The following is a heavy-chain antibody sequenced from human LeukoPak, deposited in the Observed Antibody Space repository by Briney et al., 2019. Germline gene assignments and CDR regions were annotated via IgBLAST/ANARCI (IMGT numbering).Heavy chain of an antibody. D-gene: IGHD6-19*01. J-gene: IGHJ6*03. Sequence: ASVKVSCKASGYTFTSYGISWVRQAPGQGLEWMGWISAYNGNTNYAQKLQGRVTMTTDTSTSTAHMELRSLRSDDTAVYYCARDQWLGPPYYYYYMDVWGKGTTVTVSS. CDR3: ARDQWLGPPYYYYYMDV. V-gene: IGHV1-18*01. CDR1: GYTFTSYG. CDR2: ISAYNGNT.